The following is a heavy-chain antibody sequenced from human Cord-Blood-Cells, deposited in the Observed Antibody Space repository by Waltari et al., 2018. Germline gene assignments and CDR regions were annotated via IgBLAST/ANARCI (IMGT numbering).Heavy chain of an antibody. Sequence: QLQLQESGPGLVKPSETLSLTCTLPGGSISSSSYYWGRIRQPPGKGLEWIGSIYYSGSTYYNPSLKSRVTISVDTSKNQFSLKLSSVTAADTAVYYCASTAPYYYDSSGYYYFDYWGQGTLVTVSS. J-gene: IGHJ4*02. CDR3: ASTAPYYYDSSGYYYFDY. D-gene: IGHD3-22*01. CDR2: IYYSGST. CDR1: GGSISSSSYY. V-gene: IGHV4-39*01.